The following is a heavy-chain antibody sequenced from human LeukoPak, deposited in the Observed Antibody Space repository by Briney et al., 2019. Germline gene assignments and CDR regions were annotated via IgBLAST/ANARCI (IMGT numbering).Heavy chain of an antibody. CDR1: GYTFTGYY. D-gene: IGHD6-6*01. Sequence: ASVKVSCKASGYTFTGYYMDWVRQAPGQGLEWMGWINPNSGGTNYAQKFQGRVTMTRDTSISTAYMELSRLRSDDTAVYYCARAGVAARHLDYWGQGTLVTVSS. CDR2: INPNSGGT. CDR3: ARAGVAARHLDY. J-gene: IGHJ4*02. V-gene: IGHV1-2*02.